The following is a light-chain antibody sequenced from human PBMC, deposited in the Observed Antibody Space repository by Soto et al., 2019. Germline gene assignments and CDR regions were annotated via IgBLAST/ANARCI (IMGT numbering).Light chain of an antibody. V-gene: IGKV3-20*01. Sequence: EVVMTQSPATLSVSPGERVTFSCRASQSVTTNLAWYQQKPGQAPRLLIYGASSRATGIPDRFSGSGSGTDFTLTVSRLEPEDFAVYYCQQYGSSFTFGQGTRLEIK. CDR2: GAS. CDR3: QQYGSSFT. J-gene: IGKJ5*01. CDR1: QSVTTN.